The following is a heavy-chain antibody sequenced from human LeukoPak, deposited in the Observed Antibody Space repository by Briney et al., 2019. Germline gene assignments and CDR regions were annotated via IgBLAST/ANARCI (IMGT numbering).Heavy chain of an antibody. CDR3: ARDRHYDFWSGLLYNWFDP. D-gene: IGHD3-3*01. V-gene: IGHV1-69*13. CDR1: GGTFSSYA. J-gene: IGHJ5*02. Sequence: SVKVSCKASGGTFSSYAISWVRQAPGQGLEWMGGIIPIFGTANYAQKFQGRVTITADESTSTAYMELSSLRSEDTAVYYCARDRHYDFWSGLLYNWFDPWGQGTLVTVSS. CDR2: IIPIFGTA.